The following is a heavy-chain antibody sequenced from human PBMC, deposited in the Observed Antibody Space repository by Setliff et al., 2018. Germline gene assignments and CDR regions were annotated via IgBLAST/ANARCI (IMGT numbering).Heavy chain of an antibody. CDR1: GITFKNAW. V-gene: IGHV3-15*01. CDR3: TTGPRDSRNYLNWFNP. Sequence: GSLRLSCSVSGITFKNAWMTWVRQAPGKGPEWVGRIKSSLEGATSDYGAPAKGRFTISRDDSKNMIFLHMNNLKTEDTGFYYCTTGPRDSRNYLNWFNPWGQGTLVTVSS. CDR2: IKSSLEGATS. D-gene: IGHD4-4*01. J-gene: IGHJ5*02.